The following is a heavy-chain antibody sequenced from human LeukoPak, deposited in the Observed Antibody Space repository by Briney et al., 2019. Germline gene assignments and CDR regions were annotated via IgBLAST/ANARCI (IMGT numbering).Heavy chain of an antibody. CDR1: GFTFNSYA. V-gene: IGHV3-23*01. Sequence: PGGSLRLSCAASGFTFNSYAMSWVRQAPGKGLEWVSAISGSGGSTYYADSVKGRFTISRDNSKNTLYLQMNSLRAEDTAVYYCAKGVHCGSTSCLACFDPWGQGTLVTVSS. CDR3: AKGVHCGSTSCLACFDP. CDR2: ISGSGGST. J-gene: IGHJ5*02. D-gene: IGHD2-2*01.